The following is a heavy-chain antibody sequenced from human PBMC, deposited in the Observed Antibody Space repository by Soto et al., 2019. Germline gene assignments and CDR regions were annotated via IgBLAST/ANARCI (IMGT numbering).Heavy chain of an antibody. CDR2: ISAYNGNT. V-gene: IGHV1-18*01. D-gene: IGHD4-4*01. CDR1: GYTFTSYG. CDR3: ARDRLNSYSNSDPKIDF. J-gene: IGHJ4*02. Sequence: GASVKVSCKASGYTFTSYGISWVRQAPGQGLEWMGWISAYNGNTNYAQKLQGRVTMTTDTSTSTAYMELRSLRSDDTAVYYCARDRLNSYSNSDPKIDFWGQGTLVTVSS.